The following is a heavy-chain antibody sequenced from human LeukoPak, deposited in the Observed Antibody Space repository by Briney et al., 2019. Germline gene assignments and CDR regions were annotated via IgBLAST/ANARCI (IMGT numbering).Heavy chain of an antibody. V-gene: IGHV7-4-1*02. D-gene: IGHD2-15*01. CDR3: AARILFGYGFDY. CDR1: GYTFTSYA. CDR2: INTKTGNP. Sequence: ASVKVSCKASGYTFTSYAMYLVRPPPGQGLEWMGWINTKTGNPTYAQGLTGRFVFSLDSSVCTAYLQISSLKAEDTAVYYCAARILFGYGFDYWGQGTLVTVSS. J-gene: IGHJ4*02.